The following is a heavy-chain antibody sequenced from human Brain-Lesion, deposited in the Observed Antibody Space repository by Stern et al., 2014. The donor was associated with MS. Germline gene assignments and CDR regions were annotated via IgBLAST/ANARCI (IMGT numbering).Heavy chain of an antibody. J-gene: IGHJ6*02. D-gene: IGHD2-2*01. CDR1: GGSISSGGYY. Sequence: VQLVESGPGLVKPSQTLSLSCTVSGGSISSGGYYWSWIRQPAGQGLELIGRIFNRGSTSYNPSLQSRVPLSIATSKNQFSLRLNSMTAADTAVYYCARGRVVPGFQYYATDVWGQGTTVIVSS. CDR3: ARGRVVPGFQYYATDV. CDR2: IFNRGST. V-gene: IGHV4-61*02.